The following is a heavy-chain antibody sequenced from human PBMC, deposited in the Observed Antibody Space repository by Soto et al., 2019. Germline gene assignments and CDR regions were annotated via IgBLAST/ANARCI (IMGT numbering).Heavy chain of an antibody. CDR1: GDSISNSGFY. Sequence: PSETLSLTCTVSGDSISNSGFYWGWIRQPPGKGLEWIGNIFYSGTTYYSPSLKSRVTISVDTSKNQFSLKLSSVTAADTAVYYCARESYGGNSDYYYYGMYVWGQGTTVPVSS. CDR2: IFYSGTT. J-gene: IGHJ6*02. D-gene: IGHD2-21*02. V-gene: IGHV4-39*07. CDR3: ARESYGGNSDYYYYGMYV.